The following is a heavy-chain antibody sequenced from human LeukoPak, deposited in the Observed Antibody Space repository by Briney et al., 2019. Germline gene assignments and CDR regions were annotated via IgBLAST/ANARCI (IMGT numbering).Heavy chain of an antibody. D-gene: IGHD3-10*01. V-gene: IGHV4-34*01. J-gene: IGHJ5*02. CDR2: ISHSGST. CDR3: ARRLTFRGFGELLGWFVP. CDR1: GGSFSVYY. Sequence: SETLSLTCAVYGGSFSVYYCSWIRQPPGEGLEWIGEISHSGSTNYNPSLKSRVTISVDTSKNQFSLKLSSVTAADTAVYYCARRLTFRGFGELLGWFVPGGQGTLVTVSS.